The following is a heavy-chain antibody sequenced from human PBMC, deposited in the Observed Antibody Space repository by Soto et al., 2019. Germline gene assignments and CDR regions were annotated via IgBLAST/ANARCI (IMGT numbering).Heavy chain of an antibody. CDR3: ARGRGYYFGY. Sequence: EVQLVESGGGLVQPGGSLRLSCAASGFTFSRYAMHWVRQAPGKGLEYVSAISSNGGSTYYANSVKGRFTISRDNSKNTLYLQMGSLRAEDMAVYYCARGRGYYFGYWCQGTLVTVSS. V-gene: IGHV3-64*01. CDR2: ISSNGGST. CDR1: GFTFSRYA. D-gene: IGHD3-10*01. J-gene: IGHJ4*02.